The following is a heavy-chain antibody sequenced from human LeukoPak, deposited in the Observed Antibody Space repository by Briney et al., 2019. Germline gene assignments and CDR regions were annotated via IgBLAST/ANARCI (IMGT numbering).Heavy chain of an antibody. CDR1: GFSLSTSGVG. Sequence: KLSGPTLVKPTQTLTLTCTFSGFSLSTSGVGVGWIRQPPGKALEWLALIYWNDYNRYSPSLKSRLTITKDTSKNQVVLTMTNMDPVDTATYYCAHSSSGIAAAGPYNWFDPWGQGTLVTVSS. CDR3: AHSSSGIAAAGPYNWFDP. V-gene: IGHV2-5*01. J-gene: IGHJ5*02. CDR2: IYWNDYN. D-gene: IGHD6-13*01.